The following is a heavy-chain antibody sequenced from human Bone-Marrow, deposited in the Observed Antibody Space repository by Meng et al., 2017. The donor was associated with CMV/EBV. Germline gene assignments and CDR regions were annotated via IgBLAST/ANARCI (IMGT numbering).Heavy chain of an antibody. CDR3: ARAVWSGYSRNWLDP. D-gene: IGHD3-3*01. Sequence: ASVKVSCKASGYTFTSYYMHWVRQAPGQGLEWMGIINPSGGSTSYAQKFQGRVTMTRDTSTSTVYMELSSLRSEDTAVYYCARAVWSGYSRNWLDPWGQGTLVTVSS. J-gene: IGHJ5*02. CDR2: INPSGGST. CDR1: GYTFTSYY. V-gene: IGHV1-46*01.